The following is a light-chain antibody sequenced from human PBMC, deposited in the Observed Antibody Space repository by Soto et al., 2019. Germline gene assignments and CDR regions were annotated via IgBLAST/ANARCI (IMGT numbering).Light chain of an antibody. V-gene: IGKV1-5*03. J-gene: IGKJ5*01. CDR3: QQSYSTRIT. CDR2: KAS. CDR1: QSISSW. Sequence: QMTQSPSTLSGSVGDRVTITCRASQSISSWLAWYRQKPGKAPKLLIYKASSLESGVPSRFSGSGSGTDFTLTISSLQPEDFATYYCQQSYSTRITFGQGTRLEIK.